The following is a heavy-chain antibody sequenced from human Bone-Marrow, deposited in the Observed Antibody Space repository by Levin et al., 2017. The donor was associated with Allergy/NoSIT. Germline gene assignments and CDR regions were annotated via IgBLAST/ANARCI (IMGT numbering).Heavy chain of an antibody. J-gene: IGHJ4*02. V-gene: IGHV4-30-4*01. CDR3: ARQNYGSGIFYFDY. CDR2: IFYSEST. CDR1: GGSISSDDFY. D-gene: IGHD3-10*01. Sequence: SETLSLTCTVSGGSISSDDFYWSWIRQPPGTGLEWVGYIFYSESTYYNPSLKSRVSISVDSSKNQFSLKLSSVTAADTAVYYCARQNYGSGIFYFDYWGQGTLVTVSS.